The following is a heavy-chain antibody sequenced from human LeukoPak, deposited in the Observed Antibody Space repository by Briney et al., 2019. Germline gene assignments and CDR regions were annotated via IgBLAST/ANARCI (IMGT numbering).Heavy chain of an antibody. Sequence: SETLSLTCAVYGGSFSGYYWSWIRQPPGKGLEWIGEINHSGSTNYNPSLKSRVTISVDTSKNQSSLKLSSVTAADTAVYYCASGNWGSDYWGQGTLVTVSS. CDR1: GGSFSGYY. J-gene: IGHJ4*02. CDR2: INHSGST. V-gene: IGHV4-34*01. D-gene: IGHD7-27*01. CDR3: ASGNWGSDY.